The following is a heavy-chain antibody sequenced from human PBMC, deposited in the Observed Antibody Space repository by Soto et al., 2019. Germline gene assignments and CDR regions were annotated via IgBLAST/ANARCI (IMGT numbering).Heavy chain of an antibody. J-gene: IGHJ6*02. CDR1: GYTFTSYA. Sequence: RASVKVSCKASGYTFTSYAMHWVRQAPGQRLEWMGWINAGNGNTKYSQKFQGRVTITRDTSASTAYMELSSLRSEDTAVYYCARVDVVVPAADYYYYGMDVWGQGTTVTVSS. CDR2: INAGNGNT. D-gene: IGHD2-2*01. CDR3: ARVDVVVPAADYYYYGMDV. V-gene: IGHV1-3*01.